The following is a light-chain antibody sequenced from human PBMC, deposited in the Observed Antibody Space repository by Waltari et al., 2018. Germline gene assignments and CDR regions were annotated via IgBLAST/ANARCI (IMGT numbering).Light chain of an antibody. J-gene: IGKJ5*01. CDR2: DAS. CDR1: QSVSSN. CDR3: QQYNRWPPIT. Sequence: EIVMTQSPATLSVSPGETATLSCRASQSVSSNVALYQKKPGQAPRLLIYDASTMATSIPSMFRGSGSGTEFTLTIRSLQSEDFAVYYCQQYNRWPPITFGHGTRLEIK. V-gene: IGKV3-15*01.